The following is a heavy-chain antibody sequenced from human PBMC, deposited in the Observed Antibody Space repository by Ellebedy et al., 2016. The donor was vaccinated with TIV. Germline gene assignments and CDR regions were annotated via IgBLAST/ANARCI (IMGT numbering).Heavy chain of an antibody. D-gene: IGHD3-22*01. CDR2: IYSSGST. CDR3: ARHLKNGYLYGVDV. J-gene: IGHJ6*02. CDR1: GDSISRSTYF. V-gene: IGHV4-39*01. Sequence: MPSETLSLTCSVSGDSISRSTYFWGWIRQPPGRRLEWIGAIYSSGSTHYNPSLKSRLTISVDTSKNQFSLKLRSVAAPDTAVYYCARHLKNGYLYGVDVWGQGTTVTVSS.